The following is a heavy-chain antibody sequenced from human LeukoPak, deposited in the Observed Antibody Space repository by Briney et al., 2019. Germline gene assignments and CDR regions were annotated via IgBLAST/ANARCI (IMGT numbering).Heavy chain of an antibody. Sequence: GASVKVSCKSSGYTFTGYYMHWVRQAPGQGLEWMGWINPNSGGTNYAQKFQGRVTMTRDTSISTAYMELSRLRSDDTAVYYCARAAYYYGSGSYYILNWFDPWGQGTLVTVSS. CDR2: INPNSGGT. J-gene: IGHJ5*02. V-gene: IGHV1-2*02. D-gene: IGHD3-10*01. CDR3: ARAAYYYGSGSYYILNWFDP. CDR1: GYTFTGYY.